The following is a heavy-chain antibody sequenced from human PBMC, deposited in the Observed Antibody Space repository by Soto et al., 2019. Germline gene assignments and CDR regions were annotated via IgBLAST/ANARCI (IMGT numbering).Heavy chain of an antibody. V-gene: IGHV3-11*01. D-gene: IGHD6-19*01. CDR3: AREVRTSGWFPRFDS. Sequence: GGSLRLSCAVSGFTFNDYYMSWIRQAPGKGLEWISYISGGGSTTYHADSVRGRFTISRDNAKNSLFLQMNSLRAADTAVYYCAREVRTSGWFPRFDSCGQGIMVTVYS. J-gene: IGHJ4*02. CDR2: ISGGGSTT. CDR1: GFTFNDYY.